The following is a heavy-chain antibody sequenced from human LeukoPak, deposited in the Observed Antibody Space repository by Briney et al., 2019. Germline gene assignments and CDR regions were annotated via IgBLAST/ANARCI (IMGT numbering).Heavy chain of an antibody. CDR3: ASGAWAARLNS. CDR1: GESLNYYS. D-gene: IGHD4-23*01. V-gene: IGHV4-34*12. Sequence: PSETLSLTCAVYGESLNYYSWSWIRQSPGKGLEWIGDIFDGKTINYNPSLKSRVTISAATSSQQFSLNLKSVTAADTAVYFCASGAWAARLNSWAQGALVIVSS. CDR2: IFDGKTI. J-gene: IGHJ1*01.